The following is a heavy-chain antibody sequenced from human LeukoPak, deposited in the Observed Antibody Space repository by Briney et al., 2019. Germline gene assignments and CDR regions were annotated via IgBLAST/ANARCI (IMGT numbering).Heavy chain of an antibody. J-gene: IGHJ4*02. D-gene: IGHD2-21*01. V-gene: IGHV3-15*01. Sequence: GGSLRLSCAASGFTFSIAWMNWVRQAPGKGLEWVGRIKSKTDGVETDYAAPVKGRFTISRDDSQNTLYLQMNSLGTEDTAVYYCTTDLKDRAGVPPGYWGQGTLVTVSS. CDR2: IKSKTDGVET. CDR3: TTDLKDRAGVPPGY. CDR1: GFTFSIAW.